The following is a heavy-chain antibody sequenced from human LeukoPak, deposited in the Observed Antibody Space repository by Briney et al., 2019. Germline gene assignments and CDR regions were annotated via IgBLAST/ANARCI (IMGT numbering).Heavy chain of an antibody. CDR3: AKRGEPWIQLWSIDH. Sequence: PGGSLRLSCAASGFTFSSYAMSWVRQAPGKGLEWVSDISGSGGSTYYADSVKGRFTISRDNSKNTLYLQMNSLRAEDTAVYYCAKRGEPWIQLWSIDHWGQGTLVTVSS. CDR1: GFTFSSYA. D-gene: IGHD5-18*01. V-gene: IGHV3-23*01. CDR2: ISGSGGST. J-gene: IGHJ4*02.